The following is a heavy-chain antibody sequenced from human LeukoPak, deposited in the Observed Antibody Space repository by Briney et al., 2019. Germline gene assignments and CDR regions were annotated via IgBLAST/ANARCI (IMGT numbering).Heavy chain of an antibody. CDR2: ISGSGGST. Sequence: GGSLRLSCAASGFTFSSYAMSWVRQAPGKGLEWVSAISGSGGSTYYADSVKGRFTISRDNSKNTLYLQMNSLRAEDTAVYYRAKVLLDYYYGMDVWGQGTTVTVSS. D-gene: IGHD2-21*01. CDR3: AKVLLDYYYGMDV. CDR1: GFTFSSYA. V-gene: IGHV3-23*01. J-gene: IGHJ6*02.